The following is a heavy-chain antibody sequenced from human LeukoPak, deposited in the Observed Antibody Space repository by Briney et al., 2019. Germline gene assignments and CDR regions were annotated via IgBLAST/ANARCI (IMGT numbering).Heavy chain of an antibody. D-gene: IGHD3-16*01. CDR1: GFTFSTYA. CDR3: AKDSVGGRPKRGMDV. J-gene: IGHJ6*03. CDR2: ISGSGGST. Sequence: AGGSLRLSCATSGFTFSTYAMSWVRQAPGKGLEWVSAISGSGGSTFYADSVKGRFTISRDNSKNTLYLQMNSLRAEDTAVYFCAKDSVGGRPKRGMDVWGKGTTVTVSS. V-gene: IGHV3-23*01.